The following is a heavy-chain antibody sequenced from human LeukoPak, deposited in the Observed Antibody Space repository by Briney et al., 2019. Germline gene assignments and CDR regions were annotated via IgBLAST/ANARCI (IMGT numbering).Heavy chain of an antibody. V-gene: IGHV4-61*08. D-gene: IGHD3-3*01. CDR3: ASSRIFWSGFQPFDP. CDR2: IYYSGST. J-gene: IGHJ5*02. Sequence: PSETLSLTCTVSGGPISSGDYYWSWIRQPPGKGLEWIGYIYYSGSTNYNPSLKSRVTISVDTSKNQFSLKLSSVTAADTAVYYCASSRIFWSGFQPFDPWGQGTLVTVSS. CDR1: GGPISSGDYY.